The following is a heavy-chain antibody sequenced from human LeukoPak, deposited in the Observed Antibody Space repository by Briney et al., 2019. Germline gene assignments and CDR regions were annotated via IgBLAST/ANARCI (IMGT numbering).Heavy chain of an antibody. CDR3: ARGRYSGSYTLFDY. J-gene: IGHJ4*02. CDR1: GYTFTSNV. Sequence: ASVKVSCKASGYTFTSNVITWVRQAPGQGLEWMGCITTYNGDTNYAQKFQGRLTMTTDTSTSTAYMELRSLRSDDTAMYHCARGRYSGSYTLFDYWGQGTLVTVSS. V-gene: IGHV1-18*01. CDR2: ITTYNGDT. D-gene: IGHD1-26*01.